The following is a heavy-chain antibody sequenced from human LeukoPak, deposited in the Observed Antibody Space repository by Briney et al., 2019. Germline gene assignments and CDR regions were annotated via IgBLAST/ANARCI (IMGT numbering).Heavy chain of an antibody. Sequence: GGSLRLSCAASGFTFSSYSMNWVRQAPGKGLEWVSYISSSSSTIYYADSVKGRFTISRDNAKNSLYLQMNSLRDEDTAVYYCARDPSYCSGGSCYYLDYWGQGTLVTVSS. D-gene: IGHD2-15*01. CDR3: ARDPSYCSGGSCYYLDY. J-gene: IGHJ4*02. CDR2: ISSSSSTI. CDR1: GFTFSSYS. V-gene: IGHV3-48*02.